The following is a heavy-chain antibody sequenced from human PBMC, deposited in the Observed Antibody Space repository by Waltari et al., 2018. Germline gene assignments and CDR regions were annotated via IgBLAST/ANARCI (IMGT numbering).Heavy chain of an antibody. CDR1: GFTFSTYA. Sequence: EVQLLESGGGLVQPGGSLRLSCAASGFTFSTYAMSWVRQAPGKGLEWVSSISSSSSYIYYADSVKGRFTISRDNAKNSLYLQMNSLRAEDTALYYCAKEDGLKVGATIGFDYWGQGTLVTVSS. V-gene: IGHV3-21*04. CDR2: ISSSSSYI. CDR3: AKEDGLKVGATIGFDY. J-gene: IGHJ4*02. D-gene: IGHD1-26*01.